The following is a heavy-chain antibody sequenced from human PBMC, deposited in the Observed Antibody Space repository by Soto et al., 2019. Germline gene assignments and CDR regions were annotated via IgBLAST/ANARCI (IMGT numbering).Heavy chain of an antibody. CDR3: ATYGGTTPIDY. Sequence: QVQLQQWGAGLLKPSETLSLTCAVYGGSFSGYYWSWIRQPPGKGLEWIGEINHSGSTNYNPSLKSRVTISVDTSKNQFSLKLTSMTAADTAVYYCATYGGTTPIDYWGQGTLVAVSS. D-gene: IGHD4-17*01. J-gene: IGHJ4*02. V-gene: IGHV4-34*01. CDR2: INHSGST. CDR1: GGSFSGYY.